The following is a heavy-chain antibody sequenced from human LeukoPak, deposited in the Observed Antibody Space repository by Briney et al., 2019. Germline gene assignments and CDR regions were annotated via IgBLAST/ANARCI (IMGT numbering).Heavy chain of an antibody. Sequence: PGGSLRLSCAASGFTFSSYAMHWVRQAPGKGLEWVAVISYDGSNKYYADSVKGRFTISRDNSKNTPYLQMNSLRAEDTAVYYCARDYVNYYYGMDVWGQGTTVTVSS. CDR1: GFTFSSYA. CDR2: ISYDGSNK. V-gene: IGHV3-30-3*01. J-gene: IGHJ6*02. D-gene: IGHD3-10*02. CDR3: ARDYVNYYYGMDV.